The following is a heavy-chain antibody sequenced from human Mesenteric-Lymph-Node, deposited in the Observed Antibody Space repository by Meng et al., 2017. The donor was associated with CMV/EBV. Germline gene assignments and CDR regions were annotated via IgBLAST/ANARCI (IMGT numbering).Heavy chain of an antibody. J-gene: IGHJ6*02. D-gene: IGHD2-2*02. V-gene: IGHV1-69*05. CDR3: AGGYCSSTSCYTTLYYYYGMDV. CDR2: IIPIFGTA. CDR1: GVTFSSYA. Sequence: SVKVSCKASGVTFSSYAISWVRQAPGQGLEWMGGIIPIFGTANYAQKFQGRVTITTDESTSTAYMELSSLRSEDTAVYYCAGGYCSSTSCYTTLYYYYGMDVWGQGTTVTVSS.